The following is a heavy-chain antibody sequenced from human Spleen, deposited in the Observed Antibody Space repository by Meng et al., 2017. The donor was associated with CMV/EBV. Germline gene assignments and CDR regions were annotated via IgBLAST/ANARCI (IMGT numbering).Heavy chain of an antibody. Sequence: TFSSYPLSWVRQAPGQGLEWMGGIIPIFGTTNYAQKFQGRVTITTDESTTTAYMELSSLRSEDTAVYYCAREARITMVRGIPNWFDPWGQGTLVTVSS. CDR1: TFSSYP. CDR2: IIPIFGTT. D-gene: IGHD3-10*01. J-gene: IGHJ5*02. V-gene: IGHV1-69*05. CDR3: AREARITMVRGIPNWFDP.